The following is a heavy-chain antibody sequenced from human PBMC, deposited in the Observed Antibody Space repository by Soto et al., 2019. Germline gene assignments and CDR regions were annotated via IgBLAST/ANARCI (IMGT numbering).Heavy chain of an antibody. CDR2: ISYDGSNK. J-gene: IGHJ4*02. Sequence: QVQLVESGGGVVQPGRSLRLCCAASGFTVSSYGMHWVRQAPGKGLEWVAVISYDGSNKYYADSVKGRFTIYRDNSKNTLYLQMNSLRAEDTAVYYCEKVDYVGGWGQGTLVTVSS. V-gene: IGHV3-30*18. D-gene: IGHD3-10*02. CDR3: EKVDYVGG. CDR1: GFTVSSYG.